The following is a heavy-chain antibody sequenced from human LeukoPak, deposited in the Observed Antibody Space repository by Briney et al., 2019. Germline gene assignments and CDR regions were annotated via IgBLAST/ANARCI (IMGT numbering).Heavy chain of an antibody. CDR2: IWSDGTHK. V-gene: IGHV3-33*06. D-gene: IGHD1-26*01. CDR1: GFTFNTYG. CDR3: AKSNSESQTTVGN. J-gene: IGHJ4*02. Sequence: GGSLRLXCAASGFTFNTYGMHWVRQAPGKGLEWVAVIWSDGTHKYYSDSVKGRFTISRDNSKNTLYLEMNSLRVEDTAVYYYAKSNSESQTTVGNWGQGTLVTVSS.